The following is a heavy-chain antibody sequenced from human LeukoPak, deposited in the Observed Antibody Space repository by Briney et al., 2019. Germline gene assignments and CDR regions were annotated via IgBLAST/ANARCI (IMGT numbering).Heavy chain of an antibody. J-gene: IGHJ4*02. D-gene: IGHD7-27*01. V-gene: IGHV4-31*03. CDR3: ARGGRTGDLDY. Sequence: SETLSLTCTVSGDSISSGGYYWNWIRQHPGKGLEWIGYIYFSGSTCYSPSLKSRVTISVDTSNNQFSLKLSSVIAADSAVYYCARGGRTGDLDYWGQGTLVTVSS. CDR2: IYFSGST. CDR1: GDSISSGGYY.